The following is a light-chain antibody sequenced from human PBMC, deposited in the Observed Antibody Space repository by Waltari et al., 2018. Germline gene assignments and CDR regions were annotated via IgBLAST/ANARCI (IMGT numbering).Light chain of an antibody. J-gene: IGKJ1*01. Sequence: DIQMTQSPSSVSASVGDRVTITCRASQDVKYWLAWYQQRPGKAPKLLIFHASSLESGVPSRFSGSGSETEFNLTISSLQPEDFATYFCQQANSFPRTFGQGTKVEI. CDR3: QQANSFPRT. CDR2: HAS. CDR1: QDVKYW. V-gene: IGKV1-12*01.